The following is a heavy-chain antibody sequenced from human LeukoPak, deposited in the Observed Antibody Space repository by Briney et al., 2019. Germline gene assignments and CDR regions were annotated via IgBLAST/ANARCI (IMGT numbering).Heavy chain of an antibody. J-gene: IGHJ4*02. CDR2: ISGSGDST. V-gene: IGHV3-23*01. CDR3: AKGKDDSSGWYFFY. D-gene: IGHD6-19*01. Sequence: GGSLRLSCVASGFTLRSYVMNWVRQTPGKGLEWVSSISGSGDSTFYADSVRGRFTISRDNSKNTLYLQMNSLRAEDTAVYYCAKGKDDSSGWYFFYWGQGTLVTVSS. CDR1: GFTLRSYV.